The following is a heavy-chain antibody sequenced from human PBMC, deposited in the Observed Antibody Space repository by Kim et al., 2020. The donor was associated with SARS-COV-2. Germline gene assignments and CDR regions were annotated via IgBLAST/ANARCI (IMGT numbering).Heavy chain of an antibody. CDR1: GFTFSSYA. CDR2: ISYDGSNK. D-gene: IGHD3-9*01. CDR3: ARDQSFVDDILTGYYMY. V-gene: IGHV3-30*04. J-gene: IGHJ4*02. Sequence: GRSLRLSCAASGFTFSSYAMHWVRQAPGKGLEWVAVISYDGSNKYYADSVKGRFTISRDNSKNTLYLQMNSLRAEDTAVYYCARDQSFVDDILTGYYMYWGQGTLVTVSS.